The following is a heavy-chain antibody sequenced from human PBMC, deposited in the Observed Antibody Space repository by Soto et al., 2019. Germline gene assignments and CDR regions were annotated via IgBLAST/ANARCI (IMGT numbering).Heavy chain of an antibody. J-gene: IGHJ4*02. D-gene: IGHD6-19*01. V-gene: IGHV4-39*01. CDR1: GGSISSNSYF. Sequence: ETLSLTCTVPGGSISSNSYFWGWIRQPPGKGLEWIGTVFYSGSTYYNPSLKSRVTISVDTSKNEFSLKLSSVTAADTAVYYCARRSGWYYFDYWGQGTLVTVSS. CDR2: VFYSGST. CDR3: ARRSGWYYFDY.